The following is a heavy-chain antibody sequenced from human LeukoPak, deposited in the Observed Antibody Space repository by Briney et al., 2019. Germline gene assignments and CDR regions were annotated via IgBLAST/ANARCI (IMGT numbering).Heavy chain of an antibody. CDR3: ARPSTYLAVAGQSPFYFDY. D-gene: IGHD6-19*01. Sequence: SETLSLTCAVYGGSFSGYYWSWIRQPPGKGLEWIGEINHSGSTNYNPSLKSRVTISVDTSKNQFSLKLSSVTAADTAVYYCARPSTYLAVAGQSPFYFDYWGQGTLVTVSS. CDR2: INHSGST. CDR1: GGSFSGYY. J-gene: IGHJ4*02. V-gene: IGHV4-34*01.